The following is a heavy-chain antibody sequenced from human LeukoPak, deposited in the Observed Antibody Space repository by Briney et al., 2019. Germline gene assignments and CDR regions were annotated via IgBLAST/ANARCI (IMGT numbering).Heavy chain of an antibody. CDR1: GFTFSDYF. Sequence: GGSLRLSCAASGFTFSDYFMSWIRQAPGQGLEWVSYVSSSGSTIYYADSVKGRFTISRDNAKNSLYVQMNSLRAEDTAVYYCARVGCYGMDVWGQGTTVTVSS. CDR3: ARVGCYGMDV. J-gene: IGHJ6*02. CDR2: VSSSGSTI. V-gene: IGHV3-11*01.